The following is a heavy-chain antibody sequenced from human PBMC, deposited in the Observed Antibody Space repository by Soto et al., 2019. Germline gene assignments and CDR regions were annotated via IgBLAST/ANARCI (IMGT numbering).Heavy chain of an antibody. CDR3: ASPYYYDSSGYYFDY. D-gene: IGHD3-22*01. Sequence: GGSLRLSCAASGFTFSSYAMPWVRQAPGKGLEWVAVISYDGSNKYYADSLTGRFTISRDNSKNTLYLQMDSLRAEDTAVYYCASPYYYDSSGYYFDYWGQGTLVTVSS. CDR2: ISYDGSNK. J-gene: IGHJ4*02. V-gene: IGHV3-30-3*01. CDR1: GFTFSSYA.